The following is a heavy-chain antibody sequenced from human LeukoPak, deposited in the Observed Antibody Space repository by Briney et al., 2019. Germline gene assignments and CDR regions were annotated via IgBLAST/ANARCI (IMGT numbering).Heavy chain of an antibody. CDR3: ARGENPLDAFDI. CDR2: ISAYSGNT. CDR1: GYSFSDSG. V-gene: IGHV1-18*01. Sequence: ASVKVSCKASGYSFSDSGINWVGQAPGQGLEWMGWISAYSGNTYFAQKFQGMVTPTTDTSKSTGYIELRTLRSDDTAVYYCARGENPLDAFDIWGQGTMVTVSS. J-gene: IGHJ3*02.